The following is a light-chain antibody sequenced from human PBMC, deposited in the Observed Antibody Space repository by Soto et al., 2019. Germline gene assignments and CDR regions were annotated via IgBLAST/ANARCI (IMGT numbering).Light chain of an antibody. Sequence: QSALTQPRSVSGSPGQSVAISCTGTSSDVGGYNYVSWYQQHPGKAPKLMIYDVSKRPSGVPDRFSGSKSGNTASLTISGLQSEDEADYYCCSNTGSYTLVFGGGTKLTV. J-gene: IGLJ2*01. CDR2: DVS. V-gene: IGLV2-11*01. CDR1: SSDVGGYNY. CDR3: CSNTGSYTLV.